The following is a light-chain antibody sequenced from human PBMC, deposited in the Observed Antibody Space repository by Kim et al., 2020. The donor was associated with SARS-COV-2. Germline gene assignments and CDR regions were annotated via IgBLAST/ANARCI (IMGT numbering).Light chain of an antibody. Sequence: SYELTQPPSVSVSPGQTASITCSGDKLGDKYACWYQQKPGQSPVLVIYQDSKRPSGLPERFSGSNSGNTATLTISGTQAMDEADYYCQAWDSSTHHVFGT. J-gene: IGLJ1*01. V-gene: IGLV3-1*01. CDR1: KLGDKY. CDR2: QDS. CDR3: QAWDSSTHHV.